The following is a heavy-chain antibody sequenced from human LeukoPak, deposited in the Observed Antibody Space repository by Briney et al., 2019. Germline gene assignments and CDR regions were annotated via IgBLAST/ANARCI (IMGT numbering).Heavy chain of an antibody. D-gene: IGHD3-10*01. J-gene: IGHJ6*03. CDR3: ARDWVTMVRGAPYYYYMDV. V-gene: IGHV4-59*12. CDR2: IYYSGST. Sequence: PSETLSLTCTVSGGSISSYYWSWIRQPPGKGLEWIGYIYYSGSTNYNPSLKSRVTMSVDTSKNQFSLKLSSVTAADTAVYYCARDWVTMVRGAPYYYYMDVWGKGTTVTISS. CDR1: GGSISSYY.